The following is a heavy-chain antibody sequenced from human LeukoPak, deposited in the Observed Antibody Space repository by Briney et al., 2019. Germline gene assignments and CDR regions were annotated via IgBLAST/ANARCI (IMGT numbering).Heavy chain of an antibody. J-gene: IGHJ6*02. V-gene: IGHV3-53*01. CDR2: IYSGGST. CDR3: ARGYSSSWAYYTHNHYYYGMDV. D-gene: IGHD6-13*01. Sequence: GGSLRLSCAASGFTVSSNYMSWVRQAPGKGLEWVSVIYSGGSTYYADSVKGRFTISRDNSKNTLYLQMNSLRAEDTAVYYCARGYSSSWAYYTHNHYYYGMDVWGQGTTVTVSS. CDR1: GFTVSSNY.